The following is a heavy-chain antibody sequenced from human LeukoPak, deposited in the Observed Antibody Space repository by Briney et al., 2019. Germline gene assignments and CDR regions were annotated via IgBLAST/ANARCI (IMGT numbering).Heavy chain of an antibody. Sequence: SVKVSCKASGGTFSSYAISWVRQAPGQGLEWMGGIIPIFGTANYAQKFQGRLTITADESTSTAYMELSSLRSEDTAVYYCARGPAYYGSGSYYGWFDPWGQGTLVTVSS. CDR1: GGTFSSYA. CDR3: ARGPAYYGSGSYYGWFDP. CDR2: IIPIFGTA. D-gene: IGHD3-10*01. V-gene: IGHV1-69*13. J-gene: IGHJ5*02.